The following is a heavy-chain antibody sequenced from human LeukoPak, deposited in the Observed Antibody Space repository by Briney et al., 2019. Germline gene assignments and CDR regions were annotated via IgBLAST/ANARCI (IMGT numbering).Heavy chain of an antibody. CDR3: ARQWLRSDNIYFDY. V-gene: IGHV4-39*07. D-gene: IGHD5-12*01. J-gene: IGHJ4*02. Sequence: PSETLSLTCTVSGGSISSGSYYWGWIRQPPEKGLEWIGSISYSGSTYYNPSLKSRVTISVDTSKNQFSLKLSSVTAADTAVHYCARQWLRSDNIYFDYWGQGTLVTVSS. CDR1: GGSISSGSYY. CDR2: ISYSGST.